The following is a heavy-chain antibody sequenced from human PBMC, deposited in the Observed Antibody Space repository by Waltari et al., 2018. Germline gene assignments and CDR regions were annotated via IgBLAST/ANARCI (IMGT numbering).Heavy chain of an antibody. Sequence: QITLKESGPTLVKPTETVTLTCSLPGFSISSNGVAVGWIRQPPGKAPESLAIIYWDDDTLYSPSLRDRITITKDTSKNQVVLTMTNMDPVDTATYFCAHFAYRGSRLLDHWGQGALVTVSS. J-gene: IGHJ4*02. V-gene: IGHV2-5*02. CDR1: GFSISSNGVA. CDR2: IYWDDDT. CDR3: AHFAYRGSRLLDH. D-gene: IGHD1-26*01.